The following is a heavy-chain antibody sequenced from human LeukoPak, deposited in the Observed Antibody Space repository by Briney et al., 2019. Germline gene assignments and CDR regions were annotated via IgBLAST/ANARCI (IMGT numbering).Heavy chain of an antibody. CDR2: IWYDGSNK. CDR3: ARGIAAAGGYFDY. D-gene: IGHD6-13*01. V-gene: IGHV3-30*19. J-gene: IGHJ4*02. CDR1: GFTFSSYG. Sequence: GGSLRLSCAASGFTFSSYGMHWVRQAPGKGLEWVAVIWYDGSNKYYANSVKGRFTISRDNSKNTLYLQMNSLRAEDTAVYYCARGIAAAGGYFDYWGQGTLVTVSS.